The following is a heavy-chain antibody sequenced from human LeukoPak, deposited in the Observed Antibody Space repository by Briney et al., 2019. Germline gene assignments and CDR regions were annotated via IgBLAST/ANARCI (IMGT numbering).Heavy chain of an antibody. Sequence: WASVKVPCKASGYTFTSYGISWVRQAPGQGLEWMGWISAYNGNTNYAQKLQGRVTMTTDTSTSTAYMELRSLRSDDTAVYYCARDIELARDAFDIWGQGTMVTASS. J-gene: IGHJ3*02. D-gene: IGHD5-24*01. CDR3: ARDIELARDAFDI. CDR1: GYTFTSYG. CDR2: ISAYNGNT. V-gene: IGHV1-18*01.